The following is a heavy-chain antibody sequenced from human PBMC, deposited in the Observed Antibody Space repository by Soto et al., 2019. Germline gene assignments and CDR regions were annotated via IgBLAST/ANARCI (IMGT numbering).Heavy chain of an antibody. D-gene: IGHD3-22*01. CDR1: GFTISGCS. Sequence: PGGSLRLSCEASGFTISGCSMNWVRQAPGKGLEWLAYITIRTGNILYADSVRGRFTISRDNAKNSLFLQMNSLRVEDTAMFYCATGSSGYYYGWGQGTLVTVSS. J-gene: IGHJ4*02. CDR3: ATGSSGYYYG. V-gene: IGHV3-48*04. CDR2: ITIRTGNI.